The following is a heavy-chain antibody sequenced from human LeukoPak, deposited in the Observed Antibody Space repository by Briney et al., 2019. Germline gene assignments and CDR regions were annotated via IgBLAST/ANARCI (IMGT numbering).Heavy chain of an antibody. V-gene: IGHV3-66*02. CDR1: GFTVSSNY. D-gene: IGHD1-26*01. Sequence: GGSLRLSCAASGFTVSSNYMSWVRQAPGKGLEWVSVIYSGGSTYYADSVKGRFTISRDNSKNTLYLQMNSLRAEDTAVYYRARALIRGGATSWFDPWGQGTLVTVSS. CDR2: IYSGGST. J-gene: IGHJ5*02. CDR3: ARALIRGGATSWFDP.